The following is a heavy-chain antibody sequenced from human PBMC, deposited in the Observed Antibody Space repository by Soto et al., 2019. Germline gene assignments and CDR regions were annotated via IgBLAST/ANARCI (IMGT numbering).Heavy chain of an antibody. D-gene: IGHD3-16*01. Sequence: GGSLRLSCAASGFTFSSYAMSWVRQAPGKGLEWVSAISGSGGSTYYADSVKGRFTISRDNSKNTLYLQMNSRRAEDTAVYYCAKDLYYDYVWGRLFDPWGQGTLVTVSS. V-gene: IGHV3-23*01. CDR2: ISGSGGST. CDR3: AKDLYYDYVWGRLFDP. CDR1: GFTFSSYA. J-gene: IGHJ5*02.